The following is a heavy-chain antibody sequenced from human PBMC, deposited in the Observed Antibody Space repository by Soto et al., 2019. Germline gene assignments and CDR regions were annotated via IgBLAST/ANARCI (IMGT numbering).Heavy chain of an antibody. CDR2: FYSGGSS. D-gene: IGHD4-17*01. Sequence: GGSLRLSCAASGFTVFSAYMNWVRQAPGKGLEWVAVFYSGGSSYYADSVKGRFTISRDNSKNTLYLQMNSLRAEDTAVYYCAKVAATTVTHRAAYYFDYWGQGTLVTVSS. V-gene: IGHV3-53*01. J-gene: IGHJ4*02. CDR1: GFTVFSAY. CDR3: AKVAATTVTHRAAYYFDY.